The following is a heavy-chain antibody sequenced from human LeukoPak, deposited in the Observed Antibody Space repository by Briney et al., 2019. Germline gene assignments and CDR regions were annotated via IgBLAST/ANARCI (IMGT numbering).Heavy chain of an antibody. Sequence: ASVKVSCKASGYTFTSYDINWVRQATGQGLEWMGWMNPNSGNTGYAQKFQGRVTMTRNTSISTAYMELSSLRSEDTAVYYCARAVRGYSGYGRPHLMDVWGKGTTVTVSS. CDR1: GYTFTSYD. D-gene: IGHD5-12*01. CDR3: ARAVRGYSGYGRPHLMDV. J-gene: IGHJ6*03. CDR2: MNPNSGNT. V-gene: IGHV1-8*01.